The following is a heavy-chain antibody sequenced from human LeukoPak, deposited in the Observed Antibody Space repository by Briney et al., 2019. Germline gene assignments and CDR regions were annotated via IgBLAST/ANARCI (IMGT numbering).Heavy chain of an antibody. V-gene: IGHV3-23*01. Sequence: GSLRLSCAASGFTLSSYAMSWVRQAPGKGLEWVSAISGSGGSTYYADSVKGRFTISRDNSKNMLYLQMNSLRAEDTAVYYCAKGRYGSGSYPTRWGQGTLVTVSS. CDR3: AKGRYGSGSYPTR. J-gene: IGHJ4*02. D-gene: IGHD3-10*01. CDR2: ISGSGGST. CDR1: GFTLSSYA.